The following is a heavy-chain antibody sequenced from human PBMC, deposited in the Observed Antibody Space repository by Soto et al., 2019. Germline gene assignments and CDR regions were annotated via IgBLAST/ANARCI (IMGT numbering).Heavy chain of an antibody. CDR3: AKPPGSSSTYYYYMGV. CDR1: GFTFSSYA. Sequence: EEELLESGGGLVQPGGSLRLSCAASGFTFSSYAMSWVRQAPGKGLEWVSGISEGGGSTYYGDSVRGRFTISRDNSKNTLYLKMNSLRAEDTALYYCAKPPGSSSTYYYYMGVWGKGTTVTVTS. CDR2: ISEGGGST. V-gene: IGHV3-23*01. D-gene: IGHD6-6*01. J-gene: IGHJ6*03.